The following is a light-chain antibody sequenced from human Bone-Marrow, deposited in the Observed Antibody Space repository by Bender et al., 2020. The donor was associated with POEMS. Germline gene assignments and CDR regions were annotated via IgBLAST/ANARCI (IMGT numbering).Light chain of an antibody. V-gene: IGLV3-1*01. Sequence: SYELTQPPSVSVSPGQTASISCSGDELGHKSTCWYQQKPGQSPFLVIYDGDRRPPGIPGRFSGASSGNTATLTISGTQAMDEADYYCQACDSNTLFVFGTGTKLTVL. CDR1: ELGHKS. J-gene: IGLJ1*01. CDR3: QACDSNTLFV. CDR2: DGD.